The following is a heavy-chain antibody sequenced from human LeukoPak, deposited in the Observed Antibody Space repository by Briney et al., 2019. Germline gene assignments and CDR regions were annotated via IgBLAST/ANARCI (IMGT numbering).Heavy chain of an antibody. J-gene: IGHJ6*03. CDR3: ARVTYYYYMDV. CDR2: IYYSGST. CDR1: GGSISSYY. Sequence: WETLSLTCAVSGGSISSYYWSWVRQPPGKGLEWIGYIYYSGSTNYNPSLKSRVTISVDTSKNQYSLKLSSVTAADTAVYYCARVTYYYYMDVWGKGTTVTVSS. V-gene: IGHV4-59*01.